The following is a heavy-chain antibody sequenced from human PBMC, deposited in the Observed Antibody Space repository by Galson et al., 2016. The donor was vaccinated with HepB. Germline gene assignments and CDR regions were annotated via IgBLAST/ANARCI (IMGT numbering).Heavy chain of an antibody. CDR1: GFSLSSARMG. CDR3: ARIHLNALSGRPDAFDV. CDR2: IFWNDEE. V-gene: IGHV2-26*02. J-gene: IGHJ3*01. D-gene: IGHD1-26*01. Sequence: PALVKPTQTLTLTCTVSGFSLSSARMGVSWIRQPPGKALEWLAQIFWNDEESCRTSLKSRLTISKDTSKNQVVLSMTNMDPVDTATYYCARIHLNALSGRPDAFDVWGQGTMVTVSP.